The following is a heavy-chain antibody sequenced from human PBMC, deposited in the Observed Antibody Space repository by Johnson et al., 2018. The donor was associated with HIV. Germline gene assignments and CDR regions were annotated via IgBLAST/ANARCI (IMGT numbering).Heavy chain of an antibody. CDR2: TSYDGGNK. V-gene: IGHV3-30-3*01. CDR1: GFTFSSYA. CDR3: AREGDYYGI. Sequence: VQLVESGGGVVQPGRSLRLSCAASGFTFSSYAMHWVRQAPCKGLDWVAVTSYDGGNKYYADSVKGRLTISRDNSKNTVYLQMNSRRAEDTAVYYCAREGDYYGIWGQGTMVTVSS. D-gene: IGHD3-10*01. J-gene: IGHJ3*02.